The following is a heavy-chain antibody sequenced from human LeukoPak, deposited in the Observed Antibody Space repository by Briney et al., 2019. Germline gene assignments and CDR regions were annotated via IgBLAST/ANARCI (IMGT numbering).Heavy chain of an antibody. D-gene: IGHD6-19*01. J-gene: IGHJ4*02. V-gene: IGHV3-66*01. Sequence: PGGSLRLSCAASGFSVSSTYMSWVRQAPGKGLEWASVIYSGGSTYYADSVKGRFTISRDNSKNTLYLQMNSLRAEDTAVYYCATSIAVAATDYWGQGTLVTVSS. CDR2: IYSGGST. CDR3: ATSIAVAATDY. CDR1: GFSVSSTY.